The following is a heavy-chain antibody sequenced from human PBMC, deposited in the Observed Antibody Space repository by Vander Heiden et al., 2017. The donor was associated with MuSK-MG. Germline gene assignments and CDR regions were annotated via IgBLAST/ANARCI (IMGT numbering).Heavy chain of an antibody. D-gene: IGHD3-10*01. CDR3: AMGVKFKGIDY. CDR1: GGSITSGSHY. Sequence: QVQLQESGPGLVKPSQTLSLTCTVSGGSITSGSHYWSWIRQPAGKGLELIGRIHTSGGANYNPSLESRVSISVDTSKNQFSMRLSSVTAADTALYFCAMGVKFKGIDYWGQGTLVTVSS. V-gene: IGHV4-61*02. CDR2: IHTSGGA. J-gene: IGHJ4*02.